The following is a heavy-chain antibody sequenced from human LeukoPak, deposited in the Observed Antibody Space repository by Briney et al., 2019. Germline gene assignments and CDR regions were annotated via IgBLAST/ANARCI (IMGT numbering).Heavy chain of an antibody. D-gene: IGHD6-19*01. J-gene: IGHJ4*02. CDR1: GGSISSYY. CDR2: IYYSGST. Sequence: PSETLSLTCTVSGGSISSYYWSWIRQPPGKGLEWIGYIYYSGSTNYNPSLKSRVTISVDTSKNQFSLKLSSVTAADTAVYYCARSAGIAVASLDYWGQGTLVTVSS. V-gene: IGHV4-59*01. CDR3: ARSAGIAVASLDY.